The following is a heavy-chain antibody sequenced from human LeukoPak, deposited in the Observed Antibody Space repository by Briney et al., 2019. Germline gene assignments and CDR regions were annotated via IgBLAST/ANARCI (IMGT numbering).Heavy chain of an antibody. V-gene: IGHV3-11*04. D-gene: IGHD4-17*01. J-gene: IGHJ3*02. CDR3: ARDRMTTVTNDAFDI. CDR1: GFTFSDYY. Sequence: GRSLRLSCAASGFTFSDYYMSWIRQAPGKGLEWVSYIGSSGTTIYYADSVKGRFTISRDNAKNSLFLQMNSLRAEDTAVYYCARDRMTTVTNDAFDIWGQGTMVTVSS. CDR2: IGSSGTTI.